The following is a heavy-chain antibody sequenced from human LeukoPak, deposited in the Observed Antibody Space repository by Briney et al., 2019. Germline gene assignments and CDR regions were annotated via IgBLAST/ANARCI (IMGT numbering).Heavy chain of an antibody. V-gene: IGHV3-66*01. CDR1: GFTVSSNY. J-gene: IGHJ4*02. Sequence: GGSLRLSCAASGFTVSSNYMSWVRQAPGKGLEWVSVIYSGGSTYYADSVKGRFTISRDNSKNTLYLQMNSLRAEDTAVYYCARDQPLSFAFDYRGQGTLVTVSS. CDR3: ARDQPLSFAFDY. CDR2: IYSGGST.